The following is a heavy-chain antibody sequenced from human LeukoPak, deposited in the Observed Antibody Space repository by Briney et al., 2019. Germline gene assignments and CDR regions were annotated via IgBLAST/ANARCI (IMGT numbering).Heavy chain of an antibody. J-gene: IGHJ4*02. CDR3: AVLAATDSNDY. Sequence: GSLRLSCAASGFTFSSYWVTWVRRAPGKGLEWVANIKQDGSDQYYVDSVKGRFTISRENAKNSLYLQMNSLRAEDTAVYYCAVLAATDSNDYWGQGTLVTVSS. V-gene: IGHV3-7*01. CDR1: GFTFSSYW. CDR2: IKQDGSDQ. D-gene: IGHD6-13*01.